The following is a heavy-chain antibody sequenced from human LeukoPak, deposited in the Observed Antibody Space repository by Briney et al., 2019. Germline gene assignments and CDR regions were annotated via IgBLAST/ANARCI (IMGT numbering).Heavy chain of an antibody. J-gene: IGHJ4*02. V-gene: IGHV3-53*05. CDR3: ARAPYYDFWSGFDY. CDR1: GFTVSSNY. D-gene: IGHD3-3*01. CDR2: IYSGGST. Sequence: SGGSLRLSCAASGFTVSSNYMSWVRQAPGKGLEWVSVIYSGGSTYYADSVKGRFTISRDNSKNTLYLQMNSLRAEDTAVYYCARAPYYDFWSGFDYWGQGTLVTVSS.